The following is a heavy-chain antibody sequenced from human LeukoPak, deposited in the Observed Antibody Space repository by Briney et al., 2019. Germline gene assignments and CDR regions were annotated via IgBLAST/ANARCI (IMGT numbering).Heavy chain of an antibody. CDR3: TTDAPPHYYDSSGHAFDI. D-gene: IGHD3-22*01. CDR2: IKSKTDGGTT. CDR1: GFTFSNAW. J-gene: IGHJ3*02. V-gene: IGHV3-15*01. Sequence: GGSLRLSCAASGFTFSNAWMSWVRQAPGKGLEWVGRIKSKTDGGTTDYAAPVKGRFTISRDDSKNTLYLQMNSLKTEDTAVYYCTTDAPPHYYDSSGHAFDIWGQGTMVTVSS.